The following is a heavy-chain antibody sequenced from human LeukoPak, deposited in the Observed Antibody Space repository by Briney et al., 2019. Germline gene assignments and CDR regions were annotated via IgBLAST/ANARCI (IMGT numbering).Heavy chain of an antibody. Sequence: ASVKVSCKTSGYSFTNYGITWVRQAPGQGLEWMGWISGYNSKTFYAQKFQGRVTMATDTSTSTVYMELRSLRSDDTAVYYCARLPGVRSQTFDPWGQGTLVTVSS. J-gene: IGHJ5*02. V-gene: IGHV1-18*01. CDR3: ARLPGVRSQTFDP. CDR1: GYSFTNYG. CDR2: ISGYNSKT. D-gene: IGHD3-10*01.